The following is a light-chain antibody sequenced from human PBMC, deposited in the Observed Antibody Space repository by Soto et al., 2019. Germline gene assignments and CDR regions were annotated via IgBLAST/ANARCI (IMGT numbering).Light chain of an antibody. CDR1: QSISSW. CDR3: QQHNQWPIT. V-gene: IGKV1-5*03. J-gene: IGKJ5*01. Sequence: DIQMTQSPSNLSPSVGDRVTITCRASQSISSWLAWYQQKQGKAPKXLIYKASSLESGVPSRFSGIGSGTAVTITIHSLQSEDVKVYYGQQHNQWPITFGQGTLLEIK. CDR2: KAS.